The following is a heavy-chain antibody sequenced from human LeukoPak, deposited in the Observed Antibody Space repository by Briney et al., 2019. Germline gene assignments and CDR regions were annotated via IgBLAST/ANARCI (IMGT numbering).Heavy chain of an antibody. CDR2: IFSGDST. J-gene: IGHJ4*02. CDR3: ALTYYFDRRGYSYVDY. CDR1: GFSVDGNY. Sequence: GGSLRLSCAASGFSVDGNYMTWVRQVPGKGLEWVALIFSGDSTDYPDSVKGRFTISRDKSKNTVHLQMDSLRPEDTAIYYCALTYYFDRRGYSYVDYWGQGALVTVSS. V-gene: IGHV3-53*01. D-gene: IGHD3-22*01.